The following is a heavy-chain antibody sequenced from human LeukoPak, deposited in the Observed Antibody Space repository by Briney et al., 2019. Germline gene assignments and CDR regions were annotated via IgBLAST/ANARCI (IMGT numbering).Heavy chain of an antibody. CDR3: ARGLTYFYDSSGLGGNYYFDY. CDR1: GFTLSSYS. Sequence: PGGSLRLSCAASGFTLSSYSMNWVRQAPGKGLERVSYISSSSRTIYYADSVKGRFTISRDNAKNSLYLQMNSLRDEDTAVYYCARGLTYFYDSSGLGGNYYFDYWGQGTLVTVSS. V-gene: IGHV3-48*02. CDR2: ISSSSRTI. D-gene: IGHD3-22*01. J-gene: IGHJ4*02.